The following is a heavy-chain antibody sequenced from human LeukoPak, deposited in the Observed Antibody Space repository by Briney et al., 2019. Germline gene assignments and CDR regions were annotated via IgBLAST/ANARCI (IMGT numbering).Heavy chain of an antibody. CDR1: GYTFTSFY. CDR3: ARADAGRYDSSGYYPNWFDP. J-gene: IGHJ5*02. D-gene: IGHD3-22*01. CDR2: INPSGGST. V-gene: IGHV1-46*01. Sequence: ASVKVSCKASGYTFTSFYMHWVRQAPGQGLEWMGVINPSGGSTSYAQKFQGRVTMTRDTSTSTVYMELSSLRSEDTAVYYCARADAGRYDSSGYYPNWFDPWGQGTLVTVSS.